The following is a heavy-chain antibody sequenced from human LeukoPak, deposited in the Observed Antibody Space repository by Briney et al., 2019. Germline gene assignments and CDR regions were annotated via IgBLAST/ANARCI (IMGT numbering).Heavy chain of an antibody. Sequence: PGGSLRLSCAASGFTFSSYWMNWARQAPGKGLEWVASINHNGNVNYYVDSVKGRFTISRDNAKNSLYLQMNSLRAEDSAVYYCVRAMDVWGQGTTVTVSS. CDR3: VRAMDV. V-gene: IGHV3-7*03. CDR2: INHNGNVN. J-gene: IGHJ6*02. CDR1: GFTFSSYW.